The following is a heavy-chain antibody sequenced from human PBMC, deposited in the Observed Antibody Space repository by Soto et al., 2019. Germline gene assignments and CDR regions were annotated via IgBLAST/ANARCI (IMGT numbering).Heavy chain of an antibody. Sequence: GGSLRLSCAASGFTFSSYAMHWVRQAPGKGLEGVAVISYDGSNKYYADSVKGRFTISRDNSKNTLYLQMNSLRAEDTAVYYCARGVGPRYYDILTGRWSSPDYWGQGTLVTVSS. CDR1: GFTFSSYA. CDR2: ISYDGSNK. CDR3: ARGVGPRYYDILTGRWSSPDY. D-gene: IGHD3-9*01. J-gene: IGHJ4*02. V-gene: IGHV3-30-3*01.